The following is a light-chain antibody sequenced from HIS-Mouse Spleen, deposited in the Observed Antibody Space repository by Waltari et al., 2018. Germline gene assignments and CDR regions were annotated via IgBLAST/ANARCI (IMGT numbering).Light chain of an antibody. CDR3: QQYYSTPT. J-gene: IGKJ4*01. CDR2: WAS. V-gene: IGKV4-1*01. Sequence: IVMTQSPDSLAVSLGERSTIHCKYSQSVLYSSNNKNYLAWYQQKPGQPPKLLIYWASTRESGVPDRFSGSGSGTDFTLTISSLQAEDVAVYYCQQYYSTPTFGGGTKVEIK. CDR1: QSVLYSSNNKNY.